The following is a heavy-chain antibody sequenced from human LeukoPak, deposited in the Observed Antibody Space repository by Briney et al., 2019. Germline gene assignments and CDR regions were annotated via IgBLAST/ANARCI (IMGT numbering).Heavy chain of an antibody. Sequence: SETLSLTCTVSGGSISSYYWSWIRQPPGKGLEWIGYIYYSGSTNYNPSLKSRVTISVDTSKNQFSLKLSSVTAADTAVYYCARQPYDFWSGYLHNWSDPWGQGTLVTVSS. CDR1: GGSISSYY. D-gene: IGHD3-3*01. CDR3: ARQPYDFWSGYLHNWSDP. CDR2: IYYSGST. J-gene: IGHJ5*02. V-gene: IGHV4-59*08.